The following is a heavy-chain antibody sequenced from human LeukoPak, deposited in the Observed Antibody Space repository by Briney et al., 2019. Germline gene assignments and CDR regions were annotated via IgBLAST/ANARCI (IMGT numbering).Heavy chain of an antibody. V-gene: IGHV1-46*01. CDR3: ARSQGGGFFDY. CDR2: INPSGGST. Sequence: ASVKVSCKASGYIFTSYYMHWVRQDPGQGLEWMGIINPSGGSTSYAQKFQDRVTMTRATSTSTVYMELSSLRSENTAVYFCARSQGGGFFDYWGQGTLVTVSS. J-gene: IGHJ4*02. D-gene: IGHD3-16*01. CDR1: GYIFTSYY.